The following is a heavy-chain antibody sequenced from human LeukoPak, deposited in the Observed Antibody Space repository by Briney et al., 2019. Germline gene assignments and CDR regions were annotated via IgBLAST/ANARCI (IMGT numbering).Heavy chain of an antibody. V-gene: IGHV1-18*01. J-gene: IGHJ6*03. Sequence: GASVKVSCKASGYTFTSYGISWVRQAPGQGLEWMGWISACNGNTNYAQKLQGRVTMTTDTSTSTAYMELRSLRSDDTAVYYCARDFGPYYYDSSGYYYYYYYYMDVWGKGTTVTVSS. CDR1: GYTFTSYG. CDR2: ISACNGNT. CDR3: ARDFGPYYYDSSGYYYYYYYYMDV. D-gene: IGHD3-22*01.